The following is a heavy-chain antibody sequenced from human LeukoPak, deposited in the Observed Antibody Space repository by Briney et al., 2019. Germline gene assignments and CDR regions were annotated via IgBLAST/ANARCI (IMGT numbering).Heavy chain of an antibody. V-gene: IGHV4-39*07. CDR1: GGSINSSSYY. Sequence: ETLSLTCTVSGGSINSSSYYWGWIRQPPGKGLEWIGSIHFIGITYYNPSLKSRITISVDTSKNQFSLKLSSVRAADTAVYYCASGSYSPAYYYMDVWAKGTTVTVSS. D-gene: IGHD1-26*01. J-gene: IGHJ6*03. CDR3: ASGSYSPAYYYMDV. CDR2: IHFIGIT.